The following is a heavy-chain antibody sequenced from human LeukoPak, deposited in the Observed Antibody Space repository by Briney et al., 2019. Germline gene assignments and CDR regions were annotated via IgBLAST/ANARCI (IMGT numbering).Heavy chain of an antibody. Sequence: SQTLSLTCTVSGGSISSGSYYWSWIRQPAGKGLEWIGRIYTSGSTNYNPSLKSRVTISVDTSKNQFSLKLSSVTAADTAVYYCARGLVDGYNRDWGQGTLVTVSS. CDR3: ARGLVDGYNRD. J-gene: IGHJ4*02. V-gene: IGHV4-61*02. CDR1: GGSISSGSYY. D-gene: IGHD5-24*01. CDR2: IYTSGST.